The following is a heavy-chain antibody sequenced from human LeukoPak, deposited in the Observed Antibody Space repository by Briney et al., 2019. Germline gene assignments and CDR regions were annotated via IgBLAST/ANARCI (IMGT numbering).Heavy chain of an antibody. Sequence: GGSLRLSCAASGFTFSNYWMSWVRQAPGKGLEWVSSISSSSSYIYYADSVKGRFTISRDNAKNSLYLQMNSLRAEDTAVYYCARDGYHYDILTGYYQYYFDYWGQGTLVTVSS. CDR1: GFTFSNYW. D-gene: IGHD3-9*01. J-gene: IGHJ4*02. CDR3: ARDGYHYDILTGYYQYYFDY. CDR2: ISSSSSYI. V-gene: IGHV3-21*01.